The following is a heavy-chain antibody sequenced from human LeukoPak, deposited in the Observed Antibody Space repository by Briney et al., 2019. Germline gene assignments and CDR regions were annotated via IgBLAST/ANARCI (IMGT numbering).Heavy chain of an antibody. CDR2: IYYSGST. CDR1: GGSISSGGYY. CDR3: ARGVLRYHYGMDV. J-gene: IGHJ6*02. V-gene: IGHV4-31*03. Sequence: PSETLSLTCTVSGGSISSGGYYWSWIRQHPGKGLEGIGYIYYSGSTYYNPSLKSRVTISVDTSKNQFSLKLSSVTAADTAVYYCARGVLRYHYGMDVWGQGTAVTVSS. D-gene: IGHD3-9*01.